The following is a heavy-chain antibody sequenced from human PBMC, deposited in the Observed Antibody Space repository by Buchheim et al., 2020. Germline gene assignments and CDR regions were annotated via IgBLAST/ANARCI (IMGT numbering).Heavy chain of an antibody. J-gene: IGHJ6*02. CDR1: GFTFNTYW. Sequence: EVQLVESGGGLVQPGGSLRLSCVASGFTFNTYWMHWVRQVPGKGLVWDSRINSEGNRTSHADSVKGRFTISRDNDKNTLYLQMNSLTVEDTAVYYCARDYMDTSSYYYGMDVWGQGTT. CDR2: INSEGNRT. CDR3: ARDYMDTSSYYYGMDV. D-gene: IGHD5-18*01. V-gene: IGHV3-74*01.